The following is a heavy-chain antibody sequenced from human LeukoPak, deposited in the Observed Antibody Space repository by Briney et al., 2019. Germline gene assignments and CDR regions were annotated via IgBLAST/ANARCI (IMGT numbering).Heavy chain of an antibody. J-gene: IGHJ3*02. Sequence: PGGSLRLSCAASGFTFSSYAMHWVRQAPGKGLEWVAVISYDGSNKYYADSVKGRFTISRDNSKNTLYLQMNSLRAEDTAVYYCARSRDGYNYGADAFDIWGQGTMVTVSS. V-gene: IGHV3-30-3*01. CDR3: ARSRDGYNYGADAFDI. CDR1: GFTFSSYA. D-gene: IGHD5-24*01. CDR2: ISYDGSNK.